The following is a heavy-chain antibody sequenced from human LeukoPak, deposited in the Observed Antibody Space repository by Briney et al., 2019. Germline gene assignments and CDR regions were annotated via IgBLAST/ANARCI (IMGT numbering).Heavy chain of an antibody. V-gene: IGHV3-21*01. J-gene: IGHJ5*02. Sequence: GGSLRLSCAASGFTFSSYSMNWVRQAPGKGLEWVSSISSGSSYIYYADSVKGRFTISRDNGKNSLYLQMNSLRAEDTAVYYCARDGPKYCSNGVCYAPVDPSGQGTLVTVSS. CDR3: ARDGPKYCSNGVCYAPVDP. CDR2: ISSGSSYI. D-gene: IGHD2-8*01. CDR1: GFTFSSYS.